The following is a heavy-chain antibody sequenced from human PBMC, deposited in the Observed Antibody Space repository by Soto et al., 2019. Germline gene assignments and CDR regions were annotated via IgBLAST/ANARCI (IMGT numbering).Heavy chain of an antibody. D-gene: IGHD2-15*01. CDR1: GGTFSSYA. V-gene: IGHV1-69*13. Sequence: SVKVSCKASGGTFSSYAISWLRQAPGQGLEWMGGIIPVFGTTNYAQKFQGRVTITANESTSTAYMELSSLRSEDTAVYYCARDCSGGSCYAQYDYWGQGTLVTVSS. CDR3: ARDCSGGSCYAQYDY. CDR2: IIPVFGTT. J-gene: IGHJ4*02.